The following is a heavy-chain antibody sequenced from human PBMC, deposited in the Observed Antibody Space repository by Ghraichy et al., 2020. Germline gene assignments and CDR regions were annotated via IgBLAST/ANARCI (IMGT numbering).Heavy chain of an antibody. V-gene: IGHV4-59*01. CDR3: ASLGSGGSSPKRGYFDY. CDR1: GGSISSYY. Sequence: SETLSLTCTVSGGSISSYYWSWIRQPPGKGLEWIGYIYYSGSTNYNPSLKSRVTISVDTSKNQFSLKLSSVTAADTAVYYCASLGSGGSSPKRGYFDYWGQGTLVTVSS. J-gene: IGHJ4*02. CDR2: IYYSGST. D-gene: IGHD6-13*01.